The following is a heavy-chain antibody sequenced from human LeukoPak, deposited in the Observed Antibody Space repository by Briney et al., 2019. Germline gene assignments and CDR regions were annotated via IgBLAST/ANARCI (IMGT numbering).Heavy chain of an antibody. CDR2: IYYSGST. Sequence: PSETLSLTCNVSGGSMSNIYYWSWIRQPPGKGLEWIGYIYYSGSTNYNPSLKSRVTMSVDTSKNQFSLKLSSVTAADTAVYYCARGSGWYLGAFDIWGQGTMVTVSS. D-gene: IGHD6-19*01. V-gene: IGHV4-59*12. J-gene: IGHJ3*02. CDR1: GGSMSNIYY. CDR3: ARGSGWYLGAFDI.